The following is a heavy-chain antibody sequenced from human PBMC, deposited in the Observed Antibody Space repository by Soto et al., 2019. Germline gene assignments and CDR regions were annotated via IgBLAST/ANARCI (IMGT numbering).Heavy chain of an antibody. J-gene: IGHJ4*02. V-gene: IGHV4-38-2*01. D-gene: IGHD6-13*01. Sequence: SETLSLTCGVSDSSINSNYYWLWIRQPPGKGLEWIGAIHHSGTTYYTPSLRSRVTISMDMSKNQFSLKLSSVTAADTAVYYCASLLSAAGTFIDYWGQGTLVTVSS. CDR1: DSSINSNYY. CDR2: IHHSGTT. CDR3: ASLLSAAGTFIDY.